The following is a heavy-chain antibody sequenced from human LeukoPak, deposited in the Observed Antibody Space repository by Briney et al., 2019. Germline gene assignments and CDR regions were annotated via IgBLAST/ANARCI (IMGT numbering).Heavy chain of an antibody. CDR2: ISWNSGSI. Sequence: GGSLRLSCAASGFTFDDYAMHWVRQAPGKGLEWVSGISWNSGSIGYADSVKGRFTISRDNTKNSLYLQMNSLSVEDTAVYYCARFRGGIWGQGTMVTVSS. V-gene: IGHV3-9*01. D-gene: IGHD3-10*01. CDR3: ARFRGGI. CDR1: GFTFDDYA. J-gene: IGHJ3*02.